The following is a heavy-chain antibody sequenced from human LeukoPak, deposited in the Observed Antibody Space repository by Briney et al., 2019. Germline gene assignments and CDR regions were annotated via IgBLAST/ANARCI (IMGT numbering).Heavy chain of an antibody. CDR3: ASQLGDASDI. CDR1: GFTFSTYW. D-gene: IGHD6-13*01. CDR2: IKQDGSEK. Sequence: GGSLRLSCAASGFTFSTYWMSWVRQAPGKGLEWVADIKQDGSEKYYVDSVKGRFTISRQNAKNSLFLQMNSLRAEDTAVYYCASQLGDASDIWGQGTMVTVSS. J-gene: IGHJ3*02. V-gene: IGHV3-7*01.